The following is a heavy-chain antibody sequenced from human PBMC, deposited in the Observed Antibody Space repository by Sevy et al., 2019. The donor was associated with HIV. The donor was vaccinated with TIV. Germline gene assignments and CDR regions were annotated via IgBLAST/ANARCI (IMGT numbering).Heavy chain of an antibody. J-gene: IGHJ6*02. CDR1: GFTFDDYA. V-gene: IGHV3-9*01. CDR3: AKGVVAGSNYYYYYGMDV. CDR2: ISWNSGSI. D-gene: IGHD2-21*01. Sequence: SLKISCAASGFTFDDYAMHWVRQAPGKGLEWVSGISWNSGSIGYADSVKGRFTISRDNAKNSLYLQMNSLRAEDTALYYCAKGVVAGSNYYYYYGMDVWGQGTTVTVSS.